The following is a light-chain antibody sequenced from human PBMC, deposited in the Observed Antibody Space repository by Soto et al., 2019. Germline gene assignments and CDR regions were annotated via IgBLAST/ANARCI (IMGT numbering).Light chain of an antibody. CDR2: AAS. CDR1: QGISTY. Sequence: DIQMTQSPSSLPAFVGDSVTFTCRASQGISTYLAWYHQKPGKVPKLLVYAASTLHSQVPSRISGSGSGTEFTLTIRSLQPEDVGTYYCQHYHSPPFTFGPGTKVEIK. V-gene: IGKV1-27*01. J-gene: IGKJ3*01. CDR3: QHYHSPPFT.